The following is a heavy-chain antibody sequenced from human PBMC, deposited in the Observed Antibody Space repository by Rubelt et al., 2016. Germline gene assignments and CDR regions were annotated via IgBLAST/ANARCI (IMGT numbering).Heavy chain of an antibody. CDR3: ARGNTALVSLNY. CDR2: IFHSGTT. J-gene: IGHJ4*02. V-gene: IGHV4-30-2*01. Sequence: QLQLQESGSGLVKTSQTLSLTCAVSGGSVNSGGYSWSWIRQPPGKGLEWIGYIFHSGTTSYNPSLKSRVTISIDTSKNQCSLKLSAVTAADTAVYYCARGNTALVSLNYWGQGTLVTVSS. D-gene: IGHD5-18*01. CDR1: GGSVNSGGYS.